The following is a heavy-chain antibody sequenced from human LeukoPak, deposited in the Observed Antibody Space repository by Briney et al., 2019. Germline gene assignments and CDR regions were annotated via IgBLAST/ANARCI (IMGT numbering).Heavy chain of an antibody. J-gene: IGHJ6*03. CDR1: GGTFSSYA. Sequence: SVKVSCKASGGTFSSYAISWVRQAPGQGLEWMGGIIPIFGTANYAQKFQGRVTITADESTSTAYMELSSLRSEDTAVYYCARDPQGAYCMDVWGKGTTVTVSS. CDR3: ARDPQGAYCMDV. CDR2: IIPIFGTA. V-gene: IGHV1-69*13.